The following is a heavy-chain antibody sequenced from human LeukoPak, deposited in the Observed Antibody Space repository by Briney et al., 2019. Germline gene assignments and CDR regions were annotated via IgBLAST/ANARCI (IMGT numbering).Heavy chain of an antibody. Sequence: PGGSLRLSCAASGFSFSRYDMTWVRQAPGKGLEWVSSISGSGENTYYADSVKGRFTLSRDNSKNTLYLQLNSLRADDTAVYYCAKIMSRAVDQWGQGTLVTVSS. CDR2: ISGSGENT. J-gene: IGHJ4*02. CDR3: AKIMSRAVDQ. V-gene: IGHV3-23*01. CDR1: GFSFSRYD.